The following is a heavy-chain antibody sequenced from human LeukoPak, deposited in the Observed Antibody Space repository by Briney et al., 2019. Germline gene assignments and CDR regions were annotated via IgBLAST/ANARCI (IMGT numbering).Heavy chain of an antibody. CDR2: INPNSGGT. V-gene: IGHV1-2*02. Sequence: ASVKVSCKASGYTFTCYYMHWVRQAPGQGLEWMGWINPNSGGTNYAQKFQGRVTMTRDTSISTAYMELSRLRSDDTAVYYCARDLGIAARLFGRGLSSGGDYWGQGTLVSVSS. CDR1: GYTFTCYY. J-gene: IGHJ4*02. CDR3: ARDLGIAARLFGRGLSSGGDY. D-gene: IGHD6-6*01.